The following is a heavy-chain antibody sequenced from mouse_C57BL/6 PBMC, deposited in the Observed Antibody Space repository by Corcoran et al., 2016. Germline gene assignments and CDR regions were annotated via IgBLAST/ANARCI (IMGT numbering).Heavy chain of an antibody. V-gene: IGHV1-26*01. Sequence: EVQLQQSGPELVKPGASVKISCKASGYTFTDYYMNWVKQSHGKSLEWIGDINPNNGGTSYNQKFKGKATLTVDKSSSTAYMELRSLTSEDSAVYYCAREDDYDGFAYWGQGTLVTVSA. J-gene: IGHJ3*01. D-gene: IGHD2-4*01. CDR3: AREDDYDGFAY. CDR1: GYTFTDYY. CDR2: INPNNGGT.